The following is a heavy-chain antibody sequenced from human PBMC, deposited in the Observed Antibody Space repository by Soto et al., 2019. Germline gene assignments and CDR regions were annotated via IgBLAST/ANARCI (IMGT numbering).Heavy chain of an antibody. V-gene: IGHV4-30-4*01. J-gene: IGHJ6*02. Sequence: TSETLSLTCTVSGGSISSGDYYWRWIRQPPGKGLEWIGYIYYSGSTYYNPSLKSRVTISVDTSKNQFSLKLSSVTAADTAVYYCARASKGRPGDSDYYYYGMDVWGQGTTVTVSS. CDR1: GGSISSGDYY. CDR2: IYYSGST. D-gene: IGHD7-27*01. CDR3: ARASKGRPGDSDYYYYGMDV.